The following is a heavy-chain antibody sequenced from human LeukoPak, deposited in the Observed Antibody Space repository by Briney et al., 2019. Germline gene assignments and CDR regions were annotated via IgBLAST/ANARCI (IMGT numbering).Heavy chain of an antibody. J-gene: IGHJ4*02. V-gene: IGHV1-2*06. CDR1: GYTFTGCY. CDR3: AREGGAGYSSGWYGY. D-gene: IGHD6-13*01. CDR2: INPNSGGT. Sequence: ASVTVSCKASGYTFTGCYLHWVRQAPGQGLEWMGLINPNSGGTNYAQQFQGRVTMTRDTSIRTASMEVSRLRSGDTAVYYCAREGGAGYSSGWYGYWGQGTLVIVSS.